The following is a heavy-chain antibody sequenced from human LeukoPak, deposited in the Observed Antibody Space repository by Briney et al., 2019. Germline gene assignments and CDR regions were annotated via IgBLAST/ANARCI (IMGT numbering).Heavy chain of an antibody. V-gene: IGHV3-21*01. CDR2: ISSSSSYI. J-gene: IGHJ6*03. CDR1: GFTFSSYS. Sequence: GGSLRLSCAASGFTFSSYSMNWVRQAPGKGLEWVSSISSSSSYIYYADTVKGRFTISRDNAKNSLYLQMNSLRGEDTAVYYCARDREMAEDYMDVWGKGTTVTVSS. CDR3: ARDREMAEDYMDV. D-gene: IGHD5-24*01.